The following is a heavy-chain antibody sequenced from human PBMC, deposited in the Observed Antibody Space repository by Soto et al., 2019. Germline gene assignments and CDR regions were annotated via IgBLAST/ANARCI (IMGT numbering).Heavy chain of an antibody. J-gene: IGHJ3*02. CDR3: ALHSTSSSSYDDAFDI. V-gene: IGHV4-30-4*01. D-gene: IGHD6-6*01. CDR2: IYYSGNT. CDR1: GGSISSGDYY. Sequence: QVQLQESGPGLVKPSQTLSLTCTVSGGSISSGDYYWSWVRQPPGKGLEWIGYIYYSGNTYYNPSLKSRVSISVDTSKRQVSLILNSVTAADTAVYYCALHSTSSSSYDDAFDIWGPGTMVTVSS.